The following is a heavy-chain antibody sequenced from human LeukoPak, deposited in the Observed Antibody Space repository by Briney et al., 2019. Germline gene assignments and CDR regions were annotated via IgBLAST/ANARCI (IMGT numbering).Heavy chain of an antibody. Sequence: PSETLSLTCTASGDSISYYYWGWIRHPAGKGLEWIGRIYARGSPNYNPSLKSRFTMSVDTSKNQCSLSLNSVTAADSAVYYCARSYRLSHYFDTWGQGILVTVSS. CDR1: GDSISYYY. J-gene: IGHJ5*02. CDR3: ARSYRLSHYFDT. D-gene: IGHD1-26*01. V-gene: IGHV4-4*07. CDR2: IYARGSP.